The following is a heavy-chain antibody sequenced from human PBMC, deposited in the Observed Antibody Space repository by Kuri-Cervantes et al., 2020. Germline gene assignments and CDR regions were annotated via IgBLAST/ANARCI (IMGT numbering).Heavy chain of an antibody. V-gene: IGHV1-69*10. CDR2: IIPILGTT. J-gene: IGHJ6*03. CDR1: GGTFSSYG. Sequence: SVKVSCKASGGTFSSYGISWVRQAPGQGLEWMGGIIPILGTTNYAQKFQGRVTISADKSTSTAYMELSSLRSEDTAVYYCARDQEAYYYYYMDVWGKGTTVTVSS. CDR3: ARDQEAYYYYYMDV.